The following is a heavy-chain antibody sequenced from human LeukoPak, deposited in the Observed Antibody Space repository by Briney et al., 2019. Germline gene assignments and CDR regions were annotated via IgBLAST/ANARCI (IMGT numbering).Heavy chain of an antibody. D-gene: IGHD4-17*01. CDR3: ARSNDDGDPLRD. Sequence: SETLSLTCAVSGASISSSNWWSWVRQPPGKGLEWIGEIYHSGNTNYNPSLKSRVTISLDPSKNKNQFSLNLTSVAAADTAVYCCARSNDDGDPLRDWGQGTLVTVSS. CDR2: IYHSGNT. V-gene: IGHV4-4*01. CDR1: GASISSSNW. J-gene: IGHJ4*02.